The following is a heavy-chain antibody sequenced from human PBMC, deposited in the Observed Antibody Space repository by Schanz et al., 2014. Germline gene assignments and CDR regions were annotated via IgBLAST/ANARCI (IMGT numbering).Heavy chain of an antibody. CDR3: ARSRSGFYFDY. Sequence: EVQLMESGGGLVKPGGSLRLSCVASGFAFSSFAMTWVRQAPGKGLEYVSAISHDGYSTYYADSVKGRFTISRDNSKNTLYLQMSSLTTEDTAVYYCARSRSGFYFDYWGQGTLVTVSS. V-gene: IGHV3-64D*06. D-gene: IGHD1-26*01. CDR1: GFAFSSFA. CDR2: ISHDGYST. J-gene: IGHJ4*02.